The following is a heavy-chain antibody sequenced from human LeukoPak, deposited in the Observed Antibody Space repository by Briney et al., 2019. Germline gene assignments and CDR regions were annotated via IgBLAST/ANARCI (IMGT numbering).Heavy chain of an antibody. V-gene: IGHV4-38-2*02. J-gene: IGHJ3*02. D-gene: IGHD3-22*01. CDR2: IYHSGST. Sequence: SETLSLTCSVSGYSISSGYYWGWIRQPPGKGLEWIGSIYHSGSTYYNPSLKSRVTISVDTSKNQFSLKLSSVTAADTAVYYCARPAPDCSGYYYVGNAFDIWGQGTMVTVSS. CDR3: ARPAPDCSGYYYVGNAFDI. CDR1: GYSISSGYY.